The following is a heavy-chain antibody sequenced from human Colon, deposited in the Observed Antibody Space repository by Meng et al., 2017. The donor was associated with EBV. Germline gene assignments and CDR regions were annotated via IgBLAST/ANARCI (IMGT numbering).Heavy chain of an antibody. CDR3: ALRALPFT. Sequence: EVQLVESGGGVVQPGGSLRLSCATSGFTFGDHFIDWVRQAPGKGLEWVGRTRNKPESYSTQYAASVKGRFTISRDDSKDSVYLQMNSLKTEDTAVYYCALRALPFTLGQGTLVTVSS. CDR2: TRNKPESYST. J-gene: IGHJ5*02. CDR1: GFTFGDHF. V-gene: IGHV3-72*01.